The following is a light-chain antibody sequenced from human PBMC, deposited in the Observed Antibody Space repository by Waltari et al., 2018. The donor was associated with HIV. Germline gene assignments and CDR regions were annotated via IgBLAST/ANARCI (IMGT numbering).Light chain of an antibody. V-gene: IGLV4-69*01. CDR3: QTWGTGFPLV. CDR2: LNSSGSN. CDR1: SGHSSYA. J-gene: IGLJ2*01. Sequence: QLVLTQSPSASASLGASVKLTCTLSSGHSSYAIAWHPQQPQKGPRYLMKLNSSGSNITGDGMPDRFSGSSSGAERYLTISSLQSEDEADYYCQTWGTGFPLVFGGGTKLTVL.